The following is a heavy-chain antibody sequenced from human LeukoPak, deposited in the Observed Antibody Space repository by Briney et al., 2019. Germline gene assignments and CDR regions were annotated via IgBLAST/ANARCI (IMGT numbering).Heavy chain of an antibody. CDR1: GGTFSNYT. D-gene: IGHD4-11*01. CDR3: ARGPPDYTDYIYDY. J-gene: IGHJ4*02. V-gene: IGHV1-69*02. CDR2: IIPILNLA. Sequence: SVKVSCKASGGTFSNYTISWVRQAPGQGLELMGKIIPILNLANFAQKFQGRVTITADKSTNTVYMELSSLRSEDMAMYFCARGPPDYTDYIYDYWGQGTLVTVSS.